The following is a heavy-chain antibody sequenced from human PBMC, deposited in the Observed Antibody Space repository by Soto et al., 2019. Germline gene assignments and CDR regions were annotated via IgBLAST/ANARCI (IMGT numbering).Heavy chain of an antibody. CDR3: ASKIATYYYDSSGYYPPDY. CDR2: ISSSSSTI. V-gene: IGHV3-48*02. Sequence: GSSLRLSCAASGFTFSSYSMNWVRQAPGKGLEWVSYISSSSSTIYYADSVKGRFTISRDNAKNPLYLQMNSLRDEDTAVYYCASKIATYYYDSSGYYPPDYWGQGTLVTVSS. CDR1: GFTFSSYS. D-gene: IGHD3-22*01. J-gene: IGHJ4*02.